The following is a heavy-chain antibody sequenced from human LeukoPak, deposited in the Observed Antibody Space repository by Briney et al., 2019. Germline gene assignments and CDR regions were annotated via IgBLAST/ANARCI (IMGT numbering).Heavy chain of an antibody. Sequence: ASVKVSCKASGYTFTNYAVTWVRQAPGQGLEWMGWISGYNGDTLFAQKFQGRVAVTTDTPTSTDYMELRSLRSDDTAVYYCARDVGGGEDYWGQGTLVTVSS. CDR3: ARDVGGGEDY. CDR2: ISGYNGDT. V-gene: IGHV1-18*01. CDR1: GYTFTNYA. D-gene: IGHD3-16*01. J-gene: IGHJ4*02.